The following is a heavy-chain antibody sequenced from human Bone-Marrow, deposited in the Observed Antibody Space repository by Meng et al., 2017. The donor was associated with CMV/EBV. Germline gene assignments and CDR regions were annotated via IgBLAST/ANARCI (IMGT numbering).Heavy chain of an antibody. CDR2: INQSGST. D-gene: IGHD3-10*01. V-gene: IGHV4-34*01. J-gene: IGHJ4*02. Sequence: SFSGYDWSWIRQPPGKGLEGIGEINQSGSTNYNPSLKSRVTISVDTSKNQFSLKLSSVTAADTAVYYCARGGRHVLRLYGSGSSLDYWGQGTLVTVSS. CDR1: SFSGYD. CDR3: ARGGRHVLRLYGSGSSLDY.